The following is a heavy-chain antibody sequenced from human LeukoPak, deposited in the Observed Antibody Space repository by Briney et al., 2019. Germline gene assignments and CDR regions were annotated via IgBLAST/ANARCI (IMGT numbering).Heavy chain of an antibody. CDR1: GYTFTGYY. V-gene: IGHV1-2*02. D-gene: IGHD5-18*01. CDR3: ARDSRYSYGPYAFDI. CDR2: INPNSGGT. Sequence: GASVKVSCKASGYTFTGYYMHWVRQAPGQGLEWMGWINPNSGGTNYAQKFQGRVTMTRDTSISTAYMELSRLRSDDTAVYYCARDSRYSYGPYAFDIWGQGTMVTVSS. J-gene: IGHJ3*02.